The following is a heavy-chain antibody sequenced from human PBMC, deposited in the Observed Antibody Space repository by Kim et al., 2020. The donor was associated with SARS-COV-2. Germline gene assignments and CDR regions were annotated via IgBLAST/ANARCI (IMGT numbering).Heavy chain of an antibody. J-gene: IGHJ3*02. V-gene: IGHV3-23*01. D-gene: IGHD3-10*01. Sequence: SVKGRLTISNDNSKSTLYLQRNSLRAEDTAVYYGAKARDDYGSGSDAFDIWGQGTMVTVSS. CDR3: AKARDDYGSGSDAFDI.